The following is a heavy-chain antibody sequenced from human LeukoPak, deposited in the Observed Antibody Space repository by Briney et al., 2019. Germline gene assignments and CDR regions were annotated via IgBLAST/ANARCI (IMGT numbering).Heavy chain of an antibody. Sequence: ASVKVSCKTSGYTFIDYYVYWVRQAPGQGLEWMGWIDPNSGNTIYAQKFQGRVTITRDTSINTAYMELSRLISEDTAVYYCVGISPRFYFDISNSWGQGTLVTVSS. CDR1: GYTFIDYY. D-gene: IGHD3-22*01. V-gene: IGHV1-2*02. CDR2: IDPNSGNT. J-gene: IGHJ5*02. CDR3: VGISPRFYFDISNS.